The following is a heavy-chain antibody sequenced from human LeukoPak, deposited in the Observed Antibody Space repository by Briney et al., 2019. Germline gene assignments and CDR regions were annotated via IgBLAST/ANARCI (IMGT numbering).Heavy chain of an antibody. CDR3: ATDPKTDFWSGLYLN. D-gene: IGHD3-3*01. V-gene: IGHV1-24*01. J-gene: IGHJ4*02. CDR1: EYTLTELS. CDR2: FDPEDGET. Sequence: GASVKVSCKVSEYTLTELSMHWGRQAPGKGLEWMGGFDPEDGETIYAQKFQGRVTMTEDTSTDTAYMELSSLRSEDTAVYYCATDPKTDFWSGLYLNWGQGTLVTVSS.